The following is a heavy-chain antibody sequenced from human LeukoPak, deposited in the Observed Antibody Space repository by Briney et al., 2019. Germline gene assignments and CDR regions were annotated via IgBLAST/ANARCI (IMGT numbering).Heavy chain of an antibody. J-gene: IGHJ5*02. CDR1: GGSFSGYY. Sequence: PSETLSLTCAVYGGSFSGYYWSWIRQPPGKGLKWIGEINHSGRTNYNPSLKSRVTISVDTSKNQFSLKLSSVTAADTAVYYCARGRPRYQLLWTGQSNWFDPWGQGTLVTVSS. D-gene: IGHD2-2*01. V-gene: IGHV4-34*01. CDR2: INHSGRT. CDR3: ARGRPRYQLLWTGQSNWFDP.